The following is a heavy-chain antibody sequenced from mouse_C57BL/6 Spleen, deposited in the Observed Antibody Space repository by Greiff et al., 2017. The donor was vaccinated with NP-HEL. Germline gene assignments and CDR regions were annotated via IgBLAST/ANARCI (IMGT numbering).Heavy chain of an antibody. CDR1: GYTFTSYG. D-gene: IGHD3-2*02. Sequence: VQGVESGAELARPGASVKLSCKASGYTFTSYGISWVKQRTGQGLEWIGEIYPRSGNTYYHEKFKGKATLTADKSSSTAYMELRSLTSEDSTVYFCARRGTAQATSAYWGQGTLVTVSA. V-gene: IGHV1-81*01. CDR3: ARRGTAQATSAY. CDR2: IYPRSGNT. J-gene: IGHJ3*01.